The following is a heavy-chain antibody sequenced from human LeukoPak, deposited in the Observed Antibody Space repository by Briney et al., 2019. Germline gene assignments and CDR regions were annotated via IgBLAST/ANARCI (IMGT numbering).Heavy chain of an antibody. Sequence: SETLSLTCTVSGGSISSSSYYWGWIRQPPGKGLEWIGSIYYSGSTNYNPSLKSRVSISIDTSKNQFSLKLSSVTAADTAVYYCARDYCSGGSCYSDAFDIWGQGTMVTVSS. CDR2: IYYSGST. CDR1: GGSISSSSYY. J-gene: IGHJ3*02. D-gene: IGHD2-15*01. CDR3: ARDYCSGGSCYSDAFDI. V-gene: IGHV4-39*07.